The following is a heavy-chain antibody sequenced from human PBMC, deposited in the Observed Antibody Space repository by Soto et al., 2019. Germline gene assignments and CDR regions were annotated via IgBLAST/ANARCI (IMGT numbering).Heavy chain of an antibody. CDR3: AGYPTLTDYFFHGMDV. Sequence: PGESLKISCKGSGYTFTNYWIVWVRQIPGKGLEWMGIIYPGDSDTRYSPSFQGQVTISADRSISTAYLQWSSLKASDTGMYYCAGYPTLTDYFFHGMDVWGQGTTVTVSS. D-gene: IGHD4-17*01. V-gene: IGHV5-51*01. J-gene: IGHJ6*02. CDR1: GYTFTNYW. CDR2: IYPGDSDT.